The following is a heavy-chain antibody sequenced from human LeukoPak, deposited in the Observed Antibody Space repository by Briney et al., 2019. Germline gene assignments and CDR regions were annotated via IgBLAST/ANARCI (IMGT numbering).Heavy chain of an antibody. CDR3: ARRVVCLAVDV. J-gene: IGHJ6*04. CDR1: GGSFSGYY. CDR2: INHSGST. D-gene: IGHD3-16*01. V-gene: IGHV4-34*01. Sequence: SETPSLTCAVYGGSFSGYYWSWIRQPPGKGLEWIGEINHSGSTNYNPSLKSRVTISVDTSKNQFSLKLSSVTAADTAVYYCARRVVCLAVDVWGKGTTVTVSS.